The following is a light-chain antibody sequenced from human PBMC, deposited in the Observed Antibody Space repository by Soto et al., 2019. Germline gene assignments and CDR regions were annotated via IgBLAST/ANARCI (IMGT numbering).Light chain of an antibody. CDR1: QSVSSSY. CDR3: QQYASSPPFT. J-gene: IGKJ1*01. CDR2: GAS. V-gene: IGKV3-20*01. Sequence: EIVLTQSPATLSLSPGERATLSCVASQSVSSSYLAWYQQKPGQAPRLLIYGASSRATGIADRFSGSGSGTDFTLTISRLEPEDFAVYYCQQYASSPPFTFGQGTKWIS.